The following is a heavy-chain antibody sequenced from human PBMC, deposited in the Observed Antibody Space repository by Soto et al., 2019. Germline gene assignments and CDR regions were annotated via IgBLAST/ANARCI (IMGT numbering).Heavy chain of an antibody. CDR1: GFTFSSYA. CDR2: ISYDGSNQ. D-gene: IGHD3-9*01. J-gene: IGHJ4*02. Sequence: QVQLVESGGGVVQPGRSLRLSCAASGFTFSSYAMHWVRQAPGKGLEWVAVISYDGSNQYYADSVKGRFTISRDNSKHTLYLQMNSLRAEDTAVYYCARAGDYVILTGYYLWGQGTLVTVSS. CDR3: ARAGDYVILTGYYL. V-gene: IGHV3-30-3*01.